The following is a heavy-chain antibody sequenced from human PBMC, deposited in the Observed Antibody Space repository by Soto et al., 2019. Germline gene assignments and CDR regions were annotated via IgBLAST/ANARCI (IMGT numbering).Heavy chain of an antibody. V-gene: IGHV1-69*01. D-gene: IGHD2-2*02. Sequence: QVQLVQSGAEVKKPGSSVKVSCKASGGTFSSYAISWVRQAPGQGLEWMGGIIPIFGTANYAQKFQGRVTINADESTSTAYMEQSRLRSEETAVYSCARGLVVVPAAIPDYYYYYGMDVWGQGTTVTVSS. CDR2: IIPIFGTA. J-gene: IGHJ6*02. CDR3: ARGLVVVPAAIPDYYYYYGMDV. CDR1: GGTFSSYA.